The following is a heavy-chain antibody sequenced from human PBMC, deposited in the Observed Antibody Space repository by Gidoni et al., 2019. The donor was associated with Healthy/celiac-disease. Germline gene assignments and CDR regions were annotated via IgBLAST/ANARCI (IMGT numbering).Heavy chain of an antibody. J-gene: IGHJ5*02. CDR3: ASLGYSYGYYWFDP. CDR1: GGTFRSYA. Sequence: QVQLVQSGAEVKKPGSSVKVSCKASGGTFRSYAISWVRQAPGQGLEWMGGIIPIFGTANYAQKFQGRVTITADESTSTAYMELSSLRSEDTAVYYCASLGYSYGYYWFDPWGQGTLVTVSS. V-gene: IGHV1-69*01. D-gene: IGHD5-18*01. CDR2: IIPIFGTA.